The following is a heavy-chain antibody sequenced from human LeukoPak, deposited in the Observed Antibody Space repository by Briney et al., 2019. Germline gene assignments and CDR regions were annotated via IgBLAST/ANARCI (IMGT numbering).Heavy chain of an antibody. Sequence: GGSLRLSCAASGFTFSSYGMHWVRQAPGKGLEWVAVISYDGSNKYYADSVKGRFTITRDNSKNTLYLQMNSLRAEDTAVYYCARNYYDFWSGAQNYYYYGMDVWGQGTTVTVSS. D-gene: IGHD3-3*01. CDR1: GFTFSSYG. CDR2: ISYDGSNK. V-gene: IGHV3-30*03. J-gene: IGHJ6*02. CDR3: ARNYYDFWSGAQNYYYYGMDV.